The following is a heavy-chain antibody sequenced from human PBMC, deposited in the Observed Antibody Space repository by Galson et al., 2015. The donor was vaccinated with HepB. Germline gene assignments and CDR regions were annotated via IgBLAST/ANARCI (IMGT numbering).Heavy chain of an antibody. J-gene: IGHJ6*02. CDR2: FDPEDGET. Sequence: SVKVSCKVSGYTLTELSMHWVRQAPGKGLEWMGGFDPEDGETIYAQKFQGRVTMTEDTSTDTAYMELSSLRSEDTAVYYCARDPYYYGSGSYYYYYYGMDVWGQGTTVTVSS. CDR1: GYTLTELS. D-gene: IGHD3-10*01. V-gene: IGHV1-24*01. CDR3: ARDPYYYGSGSYYYYYYGMDV.